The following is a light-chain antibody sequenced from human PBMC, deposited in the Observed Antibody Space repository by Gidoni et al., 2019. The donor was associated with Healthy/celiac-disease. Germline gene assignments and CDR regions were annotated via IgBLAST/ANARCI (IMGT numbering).Light chain of an antibody. J-gene: IGKJ1*01. Sequence: EIVLIQSPATLSLSPGERATLSCRASQSVSSYLAWYQQKPGQAPRLLIYDASNRATGIPARFSGSGSGTDFTLTISSLVPEDFAVYYCQQRSNWPPWTFGQGTKVEIK. CDR3: QQRSNWPPWT. CDR2: DAS. V-gene: IGKV3-11*01. CDR1: QSVSSY.